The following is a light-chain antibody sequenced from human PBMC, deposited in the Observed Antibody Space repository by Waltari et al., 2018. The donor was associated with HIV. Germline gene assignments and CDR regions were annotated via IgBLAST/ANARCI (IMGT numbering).Light chain of an antibody. CDR2: GAS. CDR3: QQYNNWPPEDT. J-gene: IGKJ2*01. CDR1: QSVTTN. V-gene: IGKV3-15*01. Sequence: EIVMTQSPATLSVSPGESAILPCRASQSVTTNLAWYQQKPGQAPRLLIYGASTRATGIPARFSGSGSGTGFTLTISSLQSEDFAIYYCQQYNNWPPEDTFGQGTKLEIK.